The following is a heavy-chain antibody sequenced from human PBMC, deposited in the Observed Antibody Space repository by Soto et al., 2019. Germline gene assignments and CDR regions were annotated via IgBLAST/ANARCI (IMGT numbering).Heavy chain of an antibody. V-gene: IGHV4-30-2*01. CDR1: GGSISSGGYS. J-gene: IGHJ4*02. Sequence: QLQLQESGSGLVKPSQTLSLTCAVSGGSISSGGYSWSWIRQPPGKGLEWIGYIYHSGSTYYNPFLKSRVTISVDRYKNQFSLKLSSVTAADTAVYYCAREPRGYCSSTSCSAGFDYWGQGTLVTVSS. CDR3: AREPRGYCSSTSCSAGFDY. CDR2: IYHSGST. D-gene: IGHD2-2*01.